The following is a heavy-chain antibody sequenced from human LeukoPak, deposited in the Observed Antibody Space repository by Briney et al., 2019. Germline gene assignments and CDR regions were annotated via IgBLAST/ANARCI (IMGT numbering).Heavy chain of an antibody. CDR2: INSDGSST. CDR3: ARVDYGGKIDY. V-gene: IGHV3-74*01. J-gene: IGHJ4*02. CDR1: GFTFSSYW. D-gene: IGHD4-23*01. Sequence: PGGSLRLSCAASGFTFSSYWMHWVRQAPGKGLVWVSRINSDGSSTSYADSVKGRFTISRDNAKNTLYLQMSSLRAEDTAVYYCARVDYGGKIDYWGQGTLVTVSS.